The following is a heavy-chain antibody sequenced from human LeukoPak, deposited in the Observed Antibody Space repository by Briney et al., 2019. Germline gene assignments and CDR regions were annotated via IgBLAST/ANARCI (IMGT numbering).Heavy chain of an antibody. V-gene: IGHV3-48*03. Sequence: GSLRLSCAASGFTFSSYEMNWVRQAPGKGLEWVSYISSSGSTIYYADSVKGRFTISRDNAKNSLYLQMNSLRAEDTAVYYCARLLAYGSGAEAFDYWGQGALVTVSS. D-gene: IGHD3-10*01. CDR3: ARLLAYGSGAEAFDY. CDR2: ISSSGSTI. J-gene: IGHJ4*02. CDR1: GFTFSSYE.